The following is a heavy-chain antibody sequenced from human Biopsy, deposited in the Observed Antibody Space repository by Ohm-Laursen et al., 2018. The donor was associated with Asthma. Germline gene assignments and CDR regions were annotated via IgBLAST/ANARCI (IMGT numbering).Heavy chain of an antibody. V-gene: IGHV3-30*18. CDR1: GFTFSNYG. D-gene: IGHD1-26*01. CDR2: ISLDGTNR. CDR3: AKEVFPGWELRRGPDS. J-gene: IGHJ4*02. Sequence: SLRLSCSASGFTFSNYGMHWVRQAPGKGLDWVAVISLDGTNRNYTDSVKGRFTISRDNSRNTLHLEMNSLRAEDTAVYFCAKEVFPGWELRRGPDSWGQGTLVTVSS.